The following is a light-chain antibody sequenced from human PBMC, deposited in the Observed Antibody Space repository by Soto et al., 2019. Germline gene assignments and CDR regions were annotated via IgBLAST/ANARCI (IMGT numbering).Light chain of an antibody. CDR2: EVS. CDR1: SSDVGGYNC. Sequence: QSVLTQPPSASGSPGQSVTISCTGTSSDVGGYNCVSWYQQHPGKAPKLMIYEVSERPSGVPDRFSGSKSGNTASLTVSGLQAEDEADYYCSSYAGSNNYVFGTGTKVTVL. J-gene: IGLJ1*01. V-gene: IGLV2-8*01. CDR3: SSYAGSNNYV.